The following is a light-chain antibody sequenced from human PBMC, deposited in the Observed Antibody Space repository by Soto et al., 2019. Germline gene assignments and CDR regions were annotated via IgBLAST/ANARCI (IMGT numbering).Light chain of an antibody. CDR1: QSISSN. J-gene: IGKJ1*01. V-gene: IGKV3-15*01. Sequence: DIVMTQSPATLSVSPGQRVTLSCRASQSISSNLAWYQQIPGQAPRLLIYGASTRATGIPARFSGSGSGTEFTLTISSLPSEDFAVYYCQQYNDWPPWTFGQGTKVEIK. CDR2: GAS. CDR3: QQYNDWPPWT.